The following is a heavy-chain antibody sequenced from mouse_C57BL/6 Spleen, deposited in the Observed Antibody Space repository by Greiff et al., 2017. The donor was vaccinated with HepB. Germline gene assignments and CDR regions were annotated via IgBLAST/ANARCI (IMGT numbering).Heavy chain of an antibody. V-gene: IGHV1-22*01. D-gene: IGHD2-10*01. CDR2: INPNNGGT. J-gene: IGHJ1*03. Sequence: EVKLQQSGPELVKPGASVKMSCKASGYTFTDYNMHWVKQSHGKSLEWIGYINPNNGGTRYNQKFKGKATLTVNKSSSTAYMELRSLTSEDSAVYYCATYYGNYWYFDVWGTGTTVTVSS. CDR1: GYTFTDYN. CDR3: ATYYGNYWYFDV.